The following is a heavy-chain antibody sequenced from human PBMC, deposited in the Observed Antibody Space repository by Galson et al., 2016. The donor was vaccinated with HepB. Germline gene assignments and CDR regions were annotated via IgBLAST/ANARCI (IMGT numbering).Heavy chain of an antibody. J-gene: IGHJ6*02. Sequence: SLRLSCAASGFSFDDYGMNWVRQAPGKGLEWVSGISWNSDRVDYADSVKGRFIISRDNSKNSLYLQMNSLRAEDTALYYCAKDESPRGVYYYYAMDVWGQGTTVTGSS. D-gene: IGHD3-10*01. V-gene: IGHV3-9*01. CDR1: GFSFDDYG. CDR3: AKDESPRGVYYYYAMDV. CDR2: ISWNSDRV.